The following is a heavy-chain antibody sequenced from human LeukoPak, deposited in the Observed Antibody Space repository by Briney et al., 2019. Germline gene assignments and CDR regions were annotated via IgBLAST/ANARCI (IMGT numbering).Heavy chain of an antibody. V-gene: IGHV4-39*01. CDR2: IYYSGST. J-gene: IGHJ3*02. CDR3: ARHKRVGPTPYAFDI. CDR1: GGSISSSSYY. Sequence: PSETLSLTCTVPGGSISSSSYYWGWIRQPPGKGLEWSGTIYYSGSTYYNPSLKSRVTISVDTSKNQFSLKLSSVAAADTALYYCARHKRVGPTPYAFDIWGQGTMVTVSS. D-gene: IGHD1-26*01.